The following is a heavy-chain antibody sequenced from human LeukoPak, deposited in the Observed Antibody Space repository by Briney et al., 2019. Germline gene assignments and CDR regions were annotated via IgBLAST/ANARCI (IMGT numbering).Heavy chain of an antibody. CDR1: GGSIRSYY. V-gene: IGHV4-59*01. J-gene: IGHJ4*02. CDR3: ARVTHYSSRFAPFDY. CDR2: IYYSGST. Sequence: SETLSLTCTVSGGSIRSYYWSWIRQPPGKGLEWIGYIYYSGSTNYNPSLKSRVTISVDTSKNQFSLKLSSVTAADTAVYYCARVTHYSSRFAPFDYWGQGTLVTVSS. D-gene: IGHD6-13*01.